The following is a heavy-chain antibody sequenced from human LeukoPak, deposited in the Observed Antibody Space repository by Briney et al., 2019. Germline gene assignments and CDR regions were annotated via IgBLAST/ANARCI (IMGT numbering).Heavy chain of an antibody. Sequence: SETLSLTCAVSGGSISSGDYSWNWVRQPPGKGLEWIGYIYRSGSTYYNPSLKSRVSISGDRSKNQFSLRLTSVTAADTAVYYCARDRVVVPATAPPSYYYYGMDVWGQGTTVTVS. CDR1: GGSISSGDYS. CDR3: ARDRVVVPATAPPSYYYYGMDV. V-gene: IGHV4-30-2*01. D-gene: IGHD2-15*01. J-gene: IGHJ6*02. CDR2: IYRSGST.